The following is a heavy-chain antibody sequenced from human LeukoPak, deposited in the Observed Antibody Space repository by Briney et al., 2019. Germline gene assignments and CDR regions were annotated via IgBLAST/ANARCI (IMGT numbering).Heavy chain of an antibody. J-gene: IGHJ4*02. D-gene: IGHD1-26*01. CDR3: SRESGAFSPFGY. CDR1: GGSISRTNW. Sequence: PSETLSLTCDVSGGSISRTNWWCWVRQSPGQGLGWMGVISLSGHTNYNPSLQSRVTMSLNESKNQLSLDLASVTAADTAGYYCSRESGAFSPFGYWGQGTLVTVYS. V-gene: IGHV4-4*02. CDR2: ISLSGHT.